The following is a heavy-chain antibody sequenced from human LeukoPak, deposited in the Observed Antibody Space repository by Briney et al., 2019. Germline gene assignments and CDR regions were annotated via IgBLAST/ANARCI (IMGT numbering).Heavy chain of an antibody. D-gene: IGHD3-22*01. CDR3: AREPRYYYDSSGYLGY. V-gene: IGHV1-2*02. CDR1: GYTFTGYY. Sequence: GASVKVSCKASGYTFTGYYMHWVRQAPGQGLEWMGWINPNSGGTNYAQKFQGRVTMTRDTSISTAYMELSSLRSEDTAVYYCAREPRYYYDSSGYLGYWGQGTLVTVSS. CDR2: INPNSGGT. J-gene: IGHJ4*02.